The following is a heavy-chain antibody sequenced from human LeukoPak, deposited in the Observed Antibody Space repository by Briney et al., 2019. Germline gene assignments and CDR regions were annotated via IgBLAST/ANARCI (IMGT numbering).Heavy chain of an antibody. CDR2: IYYCGST. CDR1: GGSISSSSYY. J-gene: IGHJ4*02. Sequence: SETLSLTCTVSGGSISSSSYYWGWIRQPPGKGLEWIGSIYYCGSTYYNPSLKSRVTISVDTSKNQFSLKLSSVTAADTAVYYCARSEKTTVTTPGDYWGQGTLVTVSS. V-gene: IGHV4-39*01. D-gene: IGHD4-17*01. CDR3: ARSEKTTVTTPGDY.